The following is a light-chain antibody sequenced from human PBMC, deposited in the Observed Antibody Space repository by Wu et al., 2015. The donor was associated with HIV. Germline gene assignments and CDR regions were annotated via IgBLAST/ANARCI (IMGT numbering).Light chain of an antibody. CDR1: QSVNSNY. Sequence: EIVLTQSPGTLSLSPGEEATLSCRASQSVNSNYLTWYQQKPGQAPRLLIYGSSNRATGIPDRFSGSGSGTDFTLTISRPEPEDFAVYYCQQFDSSPYNFGQGTRLEIK. CDR2: GSS. CDR3: QQFDSSPYN. J-gene: IGKJ2*01. V-gene: IGKV3-20*01.